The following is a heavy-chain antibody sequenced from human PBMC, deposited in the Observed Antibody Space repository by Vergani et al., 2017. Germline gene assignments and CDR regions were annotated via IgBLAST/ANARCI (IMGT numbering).Heavy chain of an antibody. CDR1: GDTFSRYG. D-gene: IGHD4-17*01. V-gene: IGHV3-30*18. CDR2: LSYGGSNK. Sequence: QVQLVESGGGVVQTGRSLRLSCAASGDTFSRYGLHWVRQAPGKGVEWVAVLSYGGSNKYYADSVKGRFTISRDNSKNTLYLKMNSLRAEDTAVYYCAKDGYGDYLYYFDYWGQGTLVTVSS. CDR3: AKDGYGDYLYYFDY. J-gene: IGHJ4*02.